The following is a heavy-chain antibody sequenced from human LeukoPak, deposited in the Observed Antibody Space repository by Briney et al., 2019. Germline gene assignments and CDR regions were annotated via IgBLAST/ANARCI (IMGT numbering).Heavy chain of an antibody. CDR3: ARDRHILEWLFKLHY. V-gene: IGHV3-11*01. CDR1: GFAYSDYY. Sequence: GGSLRLSCAASGFAYSDYYMSWIRQAPGKGLEWVSYISNTGNTIYYADSVKGRFTISRDNAKNLLYLQMYSLRAEDTAVYYCARDRHILEWLFKLHYWGQGTLVTVSS. D-gene: IGHD3-3*01. CDR2: ISNTGNTI. J-gene: IGHJ4*02.